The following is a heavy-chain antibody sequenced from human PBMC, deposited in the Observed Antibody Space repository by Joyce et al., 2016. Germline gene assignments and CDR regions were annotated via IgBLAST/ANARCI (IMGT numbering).Heavy chain of an antibody. CDR1: GDSFTTYW. Sequence: EVQLLQSGAEVKKPGESLKISCKVSGDSFTTYWIGWVRQMPGEGQEWMGNIYPGDSDTRYSPSFQGHVTISADKSCNTAYLQWSSLKASDTAMYYCARHQFMVYFRDLPDDPFDIWGQGTMVTVSS. CDR2: IYPGDSDT. D-gene: IGHD2-8*01. V-gene: IGHV5-51*01. J-gene: IGHJ3*02. CDR3: ARHQFMVYFRDLPDDPFDI.